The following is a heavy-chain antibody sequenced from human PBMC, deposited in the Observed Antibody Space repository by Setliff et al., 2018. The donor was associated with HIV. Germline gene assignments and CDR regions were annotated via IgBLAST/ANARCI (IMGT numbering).Heavy chain of an antibody. Sequence: SVKVSCKASGGTFSSYAISWVRQAPGQGLEWMGGIIPILGIANYAQKFQGRVTITADESTSTAYMELSSLRSEDTAVYYCATKAHSGYDDAFDIWGQGTMVTVSS. D-gene: IGHD5-12*01. CDR3: ATKAHSGYDDAFDI. CDR1: GGTFSSYA. CDR2: IIPILGIA. J-gene: IGHJ3*02. V-gene: IGHV1-69*10.